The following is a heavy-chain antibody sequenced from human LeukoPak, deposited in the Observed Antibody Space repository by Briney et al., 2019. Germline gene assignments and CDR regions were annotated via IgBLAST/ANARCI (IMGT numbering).Heavy chain of an antibody. CDR3: ARLGEQWLADREDY. D-gene: IGHD6-19*01. J-gene: IGHJ4*02. CDR2: INHSGST. Sequence: SETLSLTCAVYGGSFSGYYWSWIRQPPGKGLEWIGEINHSGSTNYNPSLKSRVTISVDTSKNQFSLKLSSVTAADTAVYYCARLGEQWLADREDYWGQGTLVTVSS. V-gene: IGHV4-34*01. CDR1: GGSFSGYY.